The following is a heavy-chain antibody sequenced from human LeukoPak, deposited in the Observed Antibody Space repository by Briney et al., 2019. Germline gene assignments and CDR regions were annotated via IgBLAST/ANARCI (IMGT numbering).Heavy chain of an antibody. CDR2: ISSSSSYI. V-gene: IGHV3-21*01. D-gene: IGHD6-19*01. CDR1: GFTFSSYS. J-gene: IGHJ4*02. Sequence: PGGSLRLSCAASGFTFSSYSMNWVRQAPGKGLEWVSSISSSSSYIYYADSVKGRFTISRDNAKNSLYLQMNSLRAEDTAVYYCARGRGSSGWSEFDYWGQGTLVTVSS. CDR3: ARGRGSSGWSEFDY.